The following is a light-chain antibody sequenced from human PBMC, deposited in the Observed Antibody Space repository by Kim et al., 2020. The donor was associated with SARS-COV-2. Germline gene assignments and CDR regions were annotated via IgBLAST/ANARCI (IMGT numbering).Light chain of an antibody. V-gene: IGKV3-15*01. CDR1: RSATNN. J-gene: IGKJ1*01. CDR3: QQYHNWPPWT. CDR2: GAS. Sequence: EIVMTQSPATLSVSPGERVTLSCRVSRSATNNFAWYQQKPGQAPRLLVYGASTRATGIPARFSGSGSGTEFSLTISGLQSEDFAVYYCQQYHNWPPWTFGQGTKVDIK.